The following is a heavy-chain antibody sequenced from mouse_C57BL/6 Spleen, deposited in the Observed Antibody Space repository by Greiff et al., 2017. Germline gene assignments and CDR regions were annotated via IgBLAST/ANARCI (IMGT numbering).Heavy chain of an antibody. CDR2: IDPNSGGT. J-gene: IGHJ4*01. Sequence: VQLQQPGAELAKPGASVKLSCKASGYTFTSYWMHWVKQRPGRGLEWIGRIDPNSGGTKYNEKFKSKATLTVDKPSSTAYMQLSSLTSEDSAVYYCASSYDSPYYAMDYWGQGTSVTVSS. D-gene: IGHD2-4*01. V-gene: IGHV1-72*01. CDR3: ASSYDSPYYAMDY. CDR1: GYTFTSYW.